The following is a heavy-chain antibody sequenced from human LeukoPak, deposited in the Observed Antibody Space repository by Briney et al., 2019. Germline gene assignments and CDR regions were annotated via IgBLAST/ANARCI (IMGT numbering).Heavy chain of an antibody. J-gene: IGHJ4*02. V-gene: IGHV1-24*01. Sequence: ASVKDSCKVSGYTLTELSMHWVRQAPGKGLEWMGGFDPEDGETIYAQKFQGRVTMTEDTSTDTAYMGLSSLRSEDTAVYYCATARFTMVRGDEFDYWGQGTLVTVSS. CDR1: GYTLTELS. D-gene: IGHD3-10*01. CDR3: ATARFTMVRGDEFDY. CDR2: FDPEDGET.